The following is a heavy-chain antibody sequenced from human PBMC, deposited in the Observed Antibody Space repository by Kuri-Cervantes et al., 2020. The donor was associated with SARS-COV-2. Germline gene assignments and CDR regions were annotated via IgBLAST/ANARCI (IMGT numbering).Heavy chain of an antibody. CDR3: ARDPPYCTNGVCYRSYAFDI. CDR2: IKQDGSEK. V-gene: IGHV3-7*01. J-gene: IGHJ3*02. Sequence: GESLKISCAASGLTFSSYWMSWVRQAPGKGLEWVANIKQDGSEKYYVDSVKGRFTIPRDNAKNSLYLQMNSLRAEDTAVYYCARDPPYCTNGVCYRSYAFDIWGQGTMVTVSS. D-gene: IGHD2-8*01. CDR1: GLTFSSYW.